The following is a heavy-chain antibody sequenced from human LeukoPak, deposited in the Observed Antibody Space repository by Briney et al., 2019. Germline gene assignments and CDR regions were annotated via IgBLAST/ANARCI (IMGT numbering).Heavy chain of an antibody. CDR1: GGSISSYY. CDR3: ARVAAAPGGWYYYYYMDV. D-gene: IGHD6-13*01. CDR2: IHYSGST. V-gene: IGHV4-59*01. J-gene: IGHJ6*03. Sequence: PSETLSLTCTVSGGSISSYYWSWIRQPPGKGLEWIGYIHYSGSTNSNPSLKSRVTISLAMSKNQFSLKLSSVTAADTAVYYCARVAAAPGGWYYYYYMDVWGKGTTVTVSS.